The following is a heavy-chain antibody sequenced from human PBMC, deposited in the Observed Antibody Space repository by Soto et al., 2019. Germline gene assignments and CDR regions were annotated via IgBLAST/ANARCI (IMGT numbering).Heavy chain of an antibody. CDR2: ISTYNGNT. V-gene: IGHV1-18*01. J-gene: IGHJ2*01. CDR1: GYTSNSNG. CDR3: ARVVQYSNWYFDL. D-gene: IGHD6-6*01. Sequence: GASVKVSCKASGYTSNSNGISWVRQAPGQGLEWMGWISTYNGNTNYAQKFQGRVTMTTDTSTSTAYMELRSLRSDDTAVYYCARVVQYSNWYFDLWGRGTLVTVSS.